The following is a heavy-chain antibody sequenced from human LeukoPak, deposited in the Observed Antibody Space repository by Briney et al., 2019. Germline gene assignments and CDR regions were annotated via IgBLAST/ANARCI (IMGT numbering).Heavy chain of an antibody. V-gene: IGHV3-21*01. D-gene: IGHD1-26*01. CDR2: ISSSSSYI. Sequence: GGSLRLSCAASGFTFSSYSMNWVRQAPGKGLEWVSSISSSSSYIYYADSVKGRFTISRDNAKNSLYLQMNSLRAEDTAVYYCANGNSGSFDPNYYFDYWGQGTLVTVSS. CDR3: ANGNSGSFDPNYYFDY. J-gene: IGHJ4*02. CDR1: GFTFSSYS.